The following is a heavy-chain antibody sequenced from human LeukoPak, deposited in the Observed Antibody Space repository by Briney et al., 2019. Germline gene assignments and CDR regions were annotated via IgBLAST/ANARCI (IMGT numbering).Heavy chain of an antibody. CDR1: GFTVSSNY. CDR2: IYSGGST. V-gene: IGHV3-53*01. J-gene: IGHJ4*02. Sequence: PGGSLRLSCAASGFTVSSNYMSWVRQAPGKGLEWVSVIYSGGSTYYADSVKGRFTISRDNSKNTLYIQMNSLRAEDTAVYYCASSVLRYFDWLSHFDYRGQGTLVTVAS. CDR3: ASSVLRYFDWLSHFDY. D-gene: IGHD3-9*01.